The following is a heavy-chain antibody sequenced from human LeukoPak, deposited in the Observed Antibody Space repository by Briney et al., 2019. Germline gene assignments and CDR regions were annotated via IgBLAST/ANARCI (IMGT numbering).Heavy chain of an antibody. V-gene: IGHV4-34*01. J-gene: IGHJ5*02. CDR1: GGSFSGYY. D-gene: IGHD2-2*01. CDR3: ARETDIVVVPASAGWFDP. Sequence: PSETLSLTCAVYGGSFSGYYCSWTRQPPGKGLEWIGEINHSGSTNYNPSLKSRVTISVDTSKNQFSLKLSSVTAADTALYYCARETDIVVVPASAGWFDPWGQGTLVTVSS. CDR2: INHSGST.